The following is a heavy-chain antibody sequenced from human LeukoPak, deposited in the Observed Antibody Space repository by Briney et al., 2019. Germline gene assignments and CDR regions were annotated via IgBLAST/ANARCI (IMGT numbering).Heavy chain of an antibody. CDR3: ARDNRADGYNYVL. D-gene: IGHD5-24*01. CDR2: ISGDGGST. J-gene: IGHJ4*02. V-gene: IGHV3-43*02. CDR1: GFTFDDYA. Sequence: PGGSLRLSCAASGFTFDDYAMHWVRQAPGKGLEWVSLISGDGGSTYYADSVKGRFTISRDNSKNTLYLQMNSLRAEDTAVYYCARDNRADGYNYVLWGQGTLVTVSS.